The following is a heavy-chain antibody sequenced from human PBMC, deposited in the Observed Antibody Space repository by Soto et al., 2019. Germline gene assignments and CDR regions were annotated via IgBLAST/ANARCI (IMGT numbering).Heavy chain of an antibody. V-gene: IGHV3-23*01. D-gene: IGHD3-10*01. CDR1: GFTFSSCA. CDR2: ISGSGGST. Sequence: GESLKLSCAASGFTFSSCAMSWVRQAPGKGLEWVSAISGSGGSTYYADSVKGRFTISRDNSKNTLYLQMNSLRAEDTAVYYCAKDRATMVRGVIIYYYCMDVWGQGTTVTVSS. CDR3: AKDRATMVRGVIIYYYCMDV. J-gene: IGHJ6*02.